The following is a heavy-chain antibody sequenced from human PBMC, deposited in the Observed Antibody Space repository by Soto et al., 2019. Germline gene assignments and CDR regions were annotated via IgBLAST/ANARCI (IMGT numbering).Heavy chain of an antibody. CDR1: GFTFSSYG. Sequence: QVQLVESGGGVVQPGRSLRLSCAASGFTFSSYGMHWVRQAPGKGLEWVAVIWYDGSNKYYADSVKGRFTISRDNSKNTLYLQMNSLRAEDTAVYYCARYCISTSCYAVGEYYYYYGMDVWGQGTTVTVSS. D-gene: IGHD2-2*01. CDR3: ARYCISTSCYAVGEYYYYYGMDV. V-gene: IGHV3-33*01. CDR2: IWYDGSNK. J-gene: IGHJ6*02.